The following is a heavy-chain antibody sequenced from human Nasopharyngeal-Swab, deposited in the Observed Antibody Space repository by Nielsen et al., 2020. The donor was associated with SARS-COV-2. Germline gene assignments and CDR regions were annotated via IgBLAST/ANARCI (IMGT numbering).Heavy chain of an antibody. CDR1: TSTFNADY. J-gene: IGHJ4*02. V-gene: IGHV1-2*06. Sequence: GSGKVSGKASTSTFNADYIHWVRQAPGQGLEWMGRINPTTGGTLYTQTFEGRVTMTTDTSTSTTYMELRGLTSDDTAVYYCTRALSGVYDFWGQGALVTVSS. CDR3: TRALSGVYDF. D-gene: IGHD2-15*01. CDR2: INPTTGGT.